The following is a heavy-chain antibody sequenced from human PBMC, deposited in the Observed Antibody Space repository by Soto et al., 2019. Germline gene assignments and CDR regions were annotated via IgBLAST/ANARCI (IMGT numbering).Heavy chain of an antibody. J-gene: IGHJ6*02. V-gene: IGHV4-59*01. Sequence: SETLSLTCTVSGDSISSYYWSWIRQPPGKGLEWIGYIYYSGSTNYNPSLKSRVTISVDTSKSQFSLKLSSVTAEDTAVYYCARVSGSYVNYGMDVWGQGTTVTVSS. CDR3: ARVSGSYVNYGMDV. CDR2: IYYSGST. D-gene: IGHD1-26*01. CDR1: GDSISSYY.